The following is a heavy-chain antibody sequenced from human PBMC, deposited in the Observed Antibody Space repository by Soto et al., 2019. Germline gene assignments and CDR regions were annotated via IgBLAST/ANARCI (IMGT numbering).Heavy chain of an antibody. V-gene: IGHV3-33*01. J-gene: IGHJ3*02. CDR1: GFTFSSYG. CDR3: ARSYSSSSFSDAFDI. Sequence: GGSLRLSCAASGFTFSSYGMHWVRQAPGKGLEWVAVIWYDGSNKYYADSVKGRFTISRDNSKNTLYLQMNSLRAEDTAVYYCARSYSSSSFSDAFDIWGQGTMVTVS. CDR2: IWYDGSNK. D-gene: IGHD6-6*01.